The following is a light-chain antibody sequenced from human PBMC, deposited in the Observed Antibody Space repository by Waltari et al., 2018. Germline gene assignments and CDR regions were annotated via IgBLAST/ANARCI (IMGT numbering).Light chain of an antibody. V-gene: IGLV1-44*01. CDR1: HSNIGSNT. CDR3: TAWDDSLSGGI. Sequence: QSVLTQPPSTSGTPGLRITISCSGGHSNIGSNTVNWYLQLPGTAPKLLIFGNNQRPEAVLDRFSGAKFGTSASLAISGLQSEDEADYYCTAWDDSLSGGIFGGGTKLTVL. J-gene: IGLJ2*01. CDR2: GNN.